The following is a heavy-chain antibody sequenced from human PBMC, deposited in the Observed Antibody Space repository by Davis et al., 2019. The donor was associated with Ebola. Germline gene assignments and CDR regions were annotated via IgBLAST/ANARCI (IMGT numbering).Heavy chain of an antibody. Sequence: GESLKISCAASGFTFSSYGMHWVRQAPGKGLEWVAVIWYDGSNKYYADSVKGRFTISRHNSKNTLYLQMNSLRAEDTAVYYCARPNHRGISYYGMDVWGKGTTVTVSS. CDR1: GFTFSSYG. J-gene: IGHJ6*04. V-gene: IGHV3-33*01. CDR3: ARPNHRGISYYGMDV. D-gene: IGHD3-10*01. CDR2: IWYDGSNK.